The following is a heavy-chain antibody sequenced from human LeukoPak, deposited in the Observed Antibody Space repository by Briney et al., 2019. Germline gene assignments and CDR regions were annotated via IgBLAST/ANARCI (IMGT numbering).Heavy chain of an antibody. Sequence: GGSLRLSCAASGFTFSSYAMSWVRQAPGKGLEWVSAISGSGGSTYYADSVKGRFTISRDNSKNTLYLRMNSLRAEDTAVYYCAKHRIVVVTAQDYWGQGTQVTVSS. CDR2: ISGSGGST. J-gene: IGHJ4*02. D-gene: IGHD2-21*02. CDR1: GFTFSSYA. CDR3: AKHRIVVVTAQDY. V-gene: IGHV3-23*01.